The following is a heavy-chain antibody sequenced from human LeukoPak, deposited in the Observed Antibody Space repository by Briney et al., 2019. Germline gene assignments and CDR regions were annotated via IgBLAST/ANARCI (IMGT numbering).Heavy chain of an antibody. V-gene: IGHV3-21*01. CDR1: GFTFSSYS. D-gene: IGHD5-12*01. CDR2: ISSSSSYI. CDR3: ARGYSGYDSPDY. J-gene: IGHJ4*02. Sequence: GGSLRLSCAASGFTFSSYSMNWVRQAPGKGLEWVSSISSSSSYIYYADSVKGRFTISRDNAKNSLYLQMNSLRAEDTAVYYCARGYSGYDSPDYWGKGTLVTVSS.